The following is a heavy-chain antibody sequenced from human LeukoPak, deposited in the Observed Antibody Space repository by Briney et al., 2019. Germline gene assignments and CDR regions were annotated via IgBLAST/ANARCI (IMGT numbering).Heavy chain of an antibody. CDR3: SRSYHSTSWYYFDL. CDR1: GYTFTGFG. Sequence: GASVKVSCKASGYTFTGFGITWVRQAPGQGPEWMGWISIGDGNSHYGQKFQDRVSMTRDIGSNTAFLELRRLRSDDTAVYFCSRSYHSTSWYYFDLWGQGTLVAVSS. V-gene: IGHV1-18*01. CDR2: ISIGDGNS. J-gene: IGHJ4*02. D-gene: IGHD2-2*01.